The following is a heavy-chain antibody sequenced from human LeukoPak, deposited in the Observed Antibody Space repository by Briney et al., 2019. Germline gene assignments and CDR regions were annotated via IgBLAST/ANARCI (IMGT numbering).Heavy chain of an antibody. J-gene: IGHJ4*02. Sequence: GASVKVSCKASGGTFSSYAISWVRQAPGQGLEWMGGIIPIFGTANYAQKFQGRVTITADESTSTAYMELSSLKASDTAIFYCARAYYYDSSGYYLDYWGLGTLVTVSS. D-gene: IGHD3-22*01. CDR2: IIPIFGTA. V-gene: IGHV1-69*13. CDR3: ARAYYYDSSGYYLDY. CDR1: GGTFSSYA.